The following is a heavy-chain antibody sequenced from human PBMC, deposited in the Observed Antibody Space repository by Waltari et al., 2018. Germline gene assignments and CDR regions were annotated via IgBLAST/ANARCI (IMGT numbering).Heavy chain of an antibody. V-gene: IGHV4-39*01. CDR2: MQSRGRT. D-gene: IGHD4-17*01. Sequence: QLQLQVSGPGLVKPSETLALTSTVSGGAISTNYHWARIRHPPGKGLEWMGNMQSRGRTFYNPALQSRVTISLHTSTTQFPLRLTAVNAADTGVYFCGRVAFGDVGGDCQRWAQGPLVTFSS. CDR1: GGAISTNYH. J-gene: IGHJ1*01. CDR3: GRVAFGDVGGDCQR.